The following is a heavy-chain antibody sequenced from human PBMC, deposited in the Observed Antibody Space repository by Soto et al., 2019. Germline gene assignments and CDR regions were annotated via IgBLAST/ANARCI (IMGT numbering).Heavy chain of an antibody. J-gene: IGHJ4*02. CDR1: GFTFSDYY. Sequence: PGGSLRLSCAASGFTFSDYYMSWIRQAPGKGLEWVSYISSSSSYTNYADSVKGRFTISRDNAKNSLYLQMNSLRAEDTAVYYCARDWDYYGSGSYPGYWGQGTLVTVSS. D-gene: IGHD3-10*01. CDR2: ISSSSSYT. V-gene: IGHV3-11*05. CDR3: ARDWDYYGSGSYPGY.